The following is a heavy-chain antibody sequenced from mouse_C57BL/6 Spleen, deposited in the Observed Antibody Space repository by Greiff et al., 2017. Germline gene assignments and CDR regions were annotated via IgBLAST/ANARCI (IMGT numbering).Heavy chain of an antibody. Sequence: EVQLVESGGGLVQPKGSLKLSCAASGFSFNTYAMNWVRQAPGKGLEWVARIRSKSNNYATYYADSVKDRFTISRDDSESMLYLQMNNLKTEDTAMYYCVRQRDDYYYFDYWGQGTTLTVSS. D-gene: IGHD1-1*01. CDR1: GFSFNTYA. J-gene: IGHJ2*01. V-gene: IGHV10-1*01. CDR3: VRQRDDYYYFDY. CDR2: IRSKSNNYAT.